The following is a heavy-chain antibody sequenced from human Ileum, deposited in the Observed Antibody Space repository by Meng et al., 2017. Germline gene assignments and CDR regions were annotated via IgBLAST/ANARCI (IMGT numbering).Heavy chain of an antibody. J-gene: IGHJ4*02. D-gene: IGHD7-27*01. CDR3: AKDHWGSLDY. CDR2: SRT. Sequence: GFGPRPGKPSDTLSLIWTCSGDLVTTSHYPWGWIRQPPGKGLGLNWYSRTHYHPSLKGRLTIPLDTSKNQVSLKLTSFAAAGTALYYCAKDHWGSLDYWGQGILVTVSS. V-gene: IGHV4-61*05. CDR1: GDLVTTSHYP.